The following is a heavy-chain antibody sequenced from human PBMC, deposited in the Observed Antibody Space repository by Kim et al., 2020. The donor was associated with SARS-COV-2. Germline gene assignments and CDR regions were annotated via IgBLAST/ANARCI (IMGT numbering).Heavy chain of an antibody. D-gene: IGHD1-1*01. CDR2: IYYSGST. CDR3: ATYNLFNAWDY. V-gene: IGHV4-59*01. J-gene: IGHJ4*02. Sequence: SETLSLTCTVSGGSISSYYWSWIRQPPGKGLEWIGYIYYSGSTNYNPSLKSRVTISVDTSKNQFSLKLSSVTAADTAVYYCATYNLFNAWDYWGQGTLVTVSS. CDR1: GGSISSYY.